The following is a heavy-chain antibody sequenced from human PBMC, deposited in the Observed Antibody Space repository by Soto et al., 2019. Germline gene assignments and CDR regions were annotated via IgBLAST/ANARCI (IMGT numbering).Heavy chain of an antibody. V-gene: IGHV1-24*01. Sequence: GASVKVSCKVSGYTLTELSMHWVRQAPGKGLEWMGGFDPEDGETIYAQKFQGRVTMTEDTSTDTAYMELSSLRSEDTAVYYCATARYCISTSCYYRPYYYYGMDVWGQGTTVTVSS. CDR1: GYTLTELS. CDR2: FDPEDGET. D-gene: IGHD2-2*01. CDR3: ATARYCISTSCYYRPYYYYGMDV. J-gene: IGHJ6*02.